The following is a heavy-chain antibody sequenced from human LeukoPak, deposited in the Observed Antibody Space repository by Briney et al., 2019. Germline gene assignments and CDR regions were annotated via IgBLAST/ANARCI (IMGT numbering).Heavy chain of an antibody. CDR3: ARLMFIAVGNWYFDL. J-gene: IGHJ2*01. Sequence: PSETLSLTCAVYGGSFSGYYWSWIRQPPGKGLEWIGEINHSGSTNYNPSLKSRVTISVDTSKNQFSLKLSSVTAADTAVYYCARLMFIAVGNWYFDLWGRGTLVTVSS. CDR1: GGSFSGYY. V-gene: IGHV4-34*01. D-gene: IGHD6-19*01. CDR2: INHSGST.